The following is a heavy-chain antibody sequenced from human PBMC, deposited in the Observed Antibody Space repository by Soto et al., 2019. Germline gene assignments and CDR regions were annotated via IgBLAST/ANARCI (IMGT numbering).Heavy chain of an antibody. J-gene: IGHJ6*02. D-gene: IGHD6-13*01. Sequence: SVKGRFTISRDNAKNSLYLQMNSLRAEDTCVYYCARPRLTAAGDYYYYGMDVWGQGTTVTVSS. CDR3: ARPRLTAAGDYYYYGMDV. V-gene: IGHV3-21*01.